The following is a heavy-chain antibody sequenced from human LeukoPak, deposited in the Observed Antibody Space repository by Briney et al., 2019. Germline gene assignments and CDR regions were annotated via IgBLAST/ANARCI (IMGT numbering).Heavy chain of an antibody. CDR2: INHSGST. CDR3: ARGGGSYYV. J-gene: IGHJ4*02. Sequence: SETLSLTCAVYGGSFSGCYWSWIRQPPGKGLEWIGEINHSGSTNYNPSLKSRVTISVDTSKNQFSLKLSSVTAADTAVYYCARGGGSYYVWGQGTLVTVSS. D-gene: IGHD1-26*01. V-gene: IGHV4-34*01. CDR1: GGSFSGCY.